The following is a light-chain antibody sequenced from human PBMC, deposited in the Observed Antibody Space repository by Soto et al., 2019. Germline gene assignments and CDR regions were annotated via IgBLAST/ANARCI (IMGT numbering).Light chain of an antibody. CDR1: QSVSRS. CDR3: QHRGNWPLT. CDR2: DAS. Sequence: ETVLTQSPATLSLSPGESATLSCRASQSVSRSLAWYQQKPGQAPRLLIYDASIRVTGIPARFSGSGSGTDFTLTITSLEPEDFALYYCQHRGNWPLTFGGGTKVDIK. V-gene: IGKV3-11*01. J-gene: IGKJ4*01.